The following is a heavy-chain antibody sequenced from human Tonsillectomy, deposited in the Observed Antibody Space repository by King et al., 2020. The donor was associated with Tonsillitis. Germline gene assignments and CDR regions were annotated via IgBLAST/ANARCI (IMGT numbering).Heavy chain of an antibody. V-gene: IGHV3-13*01. Sequence: VQLVEVGGGLVQPGGSLRLSCAAAGFTFSSYDMHWVRHATGKGMEWVSAIGTAGDTYYPGSVKGRFTISRENAKNSLYLQMNSLRAGDTAVYYCARISSRGAFDIWGQGTMVTVSS. D-gene: IGHD2-2*01. CDR2: IGTAGDT. J-gene: IGHJ3*02. CDR1: GFTFSSYD. CDR3: ARISSRGAFDI.